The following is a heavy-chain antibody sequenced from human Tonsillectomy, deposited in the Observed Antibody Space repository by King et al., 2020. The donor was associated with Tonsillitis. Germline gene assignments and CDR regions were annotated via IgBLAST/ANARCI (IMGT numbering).Heavy chain of an antibody. J-gene: IGHJ4*02. V-gene: IGHV5-51*01. CDR1: GYTFTRYW. CDR3: TRQDYGDYVDSFDY. CDR2: IYPGDSDT. Sequence: QLVQSGTEVKKPGESLKISCKGSGYTFTRYWIGWVRQMPGKGLEWVGIIYPGDSDTRYSPSFQGQVTISADKSISTAYLQWSSLRASDTAIYYCTRQDYGDYVDSFDYWGRGTLVTVSS. D-gene: IGHD4-17*01.